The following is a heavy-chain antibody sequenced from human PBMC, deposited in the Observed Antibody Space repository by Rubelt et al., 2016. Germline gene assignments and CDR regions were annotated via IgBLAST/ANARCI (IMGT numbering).Heavy chain of an antibody. Sequence: QVQLVQSGAEVKKPGASVKVSCKASGYTFTGYYMHWVRQAPGQGLEWTGRINPNSGGTNFAQKLEGRGHMTRDTSISTAYRELSRLRSDDPAVYYCARGVGTAFDPWGQGTLVSVSS. J-gene: IGHJ5*02. D-gene: IGHD1-1*01. CDR3: ARGVGTAFDP. CDR2: INPNSGGT. CDR1: GYTFTGYY. V-gene: IGHV1-2*06.